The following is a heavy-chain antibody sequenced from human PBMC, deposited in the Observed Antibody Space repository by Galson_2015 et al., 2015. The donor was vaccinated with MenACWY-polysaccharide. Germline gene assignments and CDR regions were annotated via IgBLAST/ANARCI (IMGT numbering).Heavy chain of an antibody. J-gene: IGHJ4*02. CDR3: AKDRKSYPRYYFDY. CDR2: ISYDGSNK. Sequence: SLRLSCAASGFTFSSYGMHWVRQAPGKGLEWVAVISYDGSNKYYADSVKGRFTISRDNSKNTLYLQMNSLRAEDTAVYYCAKDRKSYPRYYFDYWGQGTLVTVSS. D-gene: IGHD3-16*02. CDR1: GFTFSSYG. V-gene: IGHV3-30*18.